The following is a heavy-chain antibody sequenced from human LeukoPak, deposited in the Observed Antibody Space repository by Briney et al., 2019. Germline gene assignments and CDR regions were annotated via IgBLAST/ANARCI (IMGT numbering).Heavy chain of an antibody. CDR2: ISYDGSNR. CDR1: GFTFSSYG. J-gene: IGHJ4*02. V-gene: IGHV3-30*18. Sequence: GGSLRLSCAASGFTFSSYGMHWVRQAPGRGLEWVAVISYDGSNRYYADSVKGRFTISRDTSKNTLYLQMNSLRAEDTAVYYCAKDSNYYDSSGPHDYWGQGTLVTVSS. CDR3: AKDSNYYDSSGPHDY. D-gene: IGHD3-22*01.